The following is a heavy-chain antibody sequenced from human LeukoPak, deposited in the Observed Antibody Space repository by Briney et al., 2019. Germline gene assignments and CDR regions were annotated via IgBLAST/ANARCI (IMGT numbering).Heavy chain of an antibody. CDR2: IYYSGGT. Sequence: SETLSLTCTVSGDSISSYYWSWIRQPPGKGLEWIGYIYYSGGTNYNPSLKSRVTISVDTSKNQFSLKLSSVTAADTAVYYCARARGYSGYAYFDYWGQGTLVTVSS. J-gene: IGHJ4*02. CDR3: ARARGYSGYAYFDY. V-gene: IGHV4-59*01. CDR1: GDSISSYY. D-gene: IGHD5-12*01.